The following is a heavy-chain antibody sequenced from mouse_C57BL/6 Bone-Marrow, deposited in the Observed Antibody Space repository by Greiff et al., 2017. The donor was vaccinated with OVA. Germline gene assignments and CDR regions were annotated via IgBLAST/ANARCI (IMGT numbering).Heavy chain of an antibody. CDR1: GFTFSSYA. CDR3: ARDRPGLRRAMDY. Sequence: DVMLVESGGGLVKPGGSLKLSCAASGFTFSSYAMSWVRQTPEKRLEWVATISDGGSYTYYPDNVKGRFTISRDNAKNNLYLQMSHLKSEDTAMYYCARDRPGLRRAMDYWGQGTSVTVSS. V-gene: IGHV5-4*01. J-gene: IGHJ4*01. D-gene: IGHD2-4*01. CDR2: ISDGGSYT.